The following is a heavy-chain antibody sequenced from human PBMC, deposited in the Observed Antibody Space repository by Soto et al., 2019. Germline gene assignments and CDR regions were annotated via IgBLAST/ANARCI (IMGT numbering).Heavy chain of an antibody. V-gene: IGHV3-23*01. CDR1: GFTFSCYA. Sequence: PGGSLRLSCAASGFTFSCYAMSWVRQAPGKGLEWVSAISGSGGSTYYADSVKGRFTISRDNSKNTLYLQMNSLRAEDTAVYYSAKDFRRGAYDSSGYPIDYWGQGTLVTVSS. CDR3: AKDFRRGAYDSSGYPIDY. D-gene: IGHD3-22*01. CDR2: ISGSGGST. J-gene: IGHJ4*02.